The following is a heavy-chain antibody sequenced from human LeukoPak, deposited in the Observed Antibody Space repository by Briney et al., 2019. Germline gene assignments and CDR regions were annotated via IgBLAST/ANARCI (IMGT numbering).Heavy chain of an antibody. CDR3: ARDNADWWFDP. Sequence: GASVKVSCKASGYTFTGYYMHWVRQATGQGLEWMGWINPNSGGTNYAQKFQGRVTMTRDTSISTAYMQLSRLRSDDTAVYYCARDNADWWFDPWGQGTLVTVSS. CDR2: INPNSGGT. D-gene: IGHD2-21*01. V-gene: IGHV1-2*02. J-gene: IGHJ5*02. CDR1: GYTFTGYY.